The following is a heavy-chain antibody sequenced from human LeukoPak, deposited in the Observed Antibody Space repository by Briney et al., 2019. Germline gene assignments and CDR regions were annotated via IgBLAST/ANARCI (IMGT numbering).Heavy chain of an antibody. CDR2: IYSGGNT. Sequence: GGSLRLSCAASGFTVSNNYMTWVRQAPGKGLEWVSVIYSGGNTYYADSVKGRFTISRDNSKNTLYLQMNSLRAEDTAVYFCARVESSSWPLYYSYYMDVWGKGTTVTVSS. CDR1: GFTVSNNY. D-gene: IGHD6-6*01. V-gene: IGHV3-53*01. CDR3: ARVESSSWPLYYSYYMDV. J-gene: IGHJ6*03.